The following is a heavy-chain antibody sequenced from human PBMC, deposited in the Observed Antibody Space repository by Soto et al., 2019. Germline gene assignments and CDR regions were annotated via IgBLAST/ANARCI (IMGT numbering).Heavy chain of an antibody. V-gene: IGHV3-7*01. Sequence: GGSLRLSCAASGFTFSSYWMSWVRQAPGKGLEWVANIKQDGSEKYYVDSVKGRFTISRDNAKNSLYLQMNSLRAEDTAVYYCARGSSYYYGFLYYYYYMDVWGKGTTVTVSS. D-gene: IGHD3-10*01. CDR2: IKQDGSEK. CDR1: GFTFSSYW. J-gene: IGHJ6*03. CDR3: ARGSSYYYGFLYYYYYMDV.